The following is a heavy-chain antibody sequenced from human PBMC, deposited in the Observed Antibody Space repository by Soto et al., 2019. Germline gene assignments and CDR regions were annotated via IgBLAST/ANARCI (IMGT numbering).Heavy chain of an antibody. J-gene: IGHJ6*02. D-gene: IGHD2-15*01. CDR1: GFNFNSYT. CDR3: ARDCSGGSCYPGMDV. V-gene: IGHV3-21*01. Sequence: EVQLVESGGGLVKPGGPLRLSCAASGFNFNSYTINWARQAPGKRLEWLSSISSSGYIFSTDSVRGRFTISRDNAKNSVYLQINSLRAEDTAVYFCARDCSGGSCYPGMDVWGQGTTVTVSS. CDR2: ISSSGYI.